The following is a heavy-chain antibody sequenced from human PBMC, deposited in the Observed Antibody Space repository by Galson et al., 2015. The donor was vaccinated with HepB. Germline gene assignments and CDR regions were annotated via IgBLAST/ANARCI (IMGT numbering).Heavy chain of an antibody. Sequence: CAISGDSVSSYSAGWNWIRQSPSRGLEWLGRTYYRSKWYIDYAVSVNGRISITPDTSRNQFSLQLSSVTPEDTAIYYCAGGGLVRGALGWIDPWGPGTLVTVSS. CDR2: TYYRSKWYI. J-gene: IGHJ5*02. CDR1: GDSVSSYSAG. CDR3: AGGGLVRGALGWIDP. D-gene: IGHD3-16*02. V-gene: IGHV6-1*01.